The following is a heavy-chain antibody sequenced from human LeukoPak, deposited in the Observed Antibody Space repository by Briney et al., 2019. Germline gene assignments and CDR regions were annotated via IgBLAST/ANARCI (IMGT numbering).Heavy chain of an antibody. V-gene: IGHV4-34*01. CDR3: ASGGDWFDP. J-gene: IGHJ5*02. CDR2: INHSGST. CDR1: GGSFSGYY. Sequence: SETLSLTCAVYGGSFSGYYWSWTRQPPGKGLEWIGEINHSGSTNYNPSLKSRVTISVDTSKNQFSLKLSSVTAADTAVYYCASGGDWFDPWGQGTLVTVSS.